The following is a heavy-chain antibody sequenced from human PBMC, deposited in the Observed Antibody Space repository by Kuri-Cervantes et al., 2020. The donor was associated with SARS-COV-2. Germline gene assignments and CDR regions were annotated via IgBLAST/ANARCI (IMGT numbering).Heavy chain of an antibody. D-gene: IGHD2-15*01. J-gene: IGHJ4*02. CDR2: FKSKTAGGTI. V-gene: IGHV3-15*01. CDR1: GFTFSSYW. CDR3: TTALVAATFGG. Sequence: LSLTCAASGFTFSSYWMSWVRQAPGKGLEWVGRFKSKTAGGTIVYAAPVKGRFTISRDDSKNTLYLQMNSLKTEDTAVYYCTTALVAATFGGWGQGTLVTVSS.